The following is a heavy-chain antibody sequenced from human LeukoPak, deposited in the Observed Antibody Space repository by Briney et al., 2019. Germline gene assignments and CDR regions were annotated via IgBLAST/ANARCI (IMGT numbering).Heavy chain of an antibody. Sequence: GGSLRLSCAASGFTFSKYRINWVRQAPGKGLEWVSSISSSSSYIYYADSVKGRFTISRDNSKNTLYLQMNSLKTEDTAVYYCTTVVAGYCSGGSCYVDYWGQGTLVTVSS. D-gene: IGHD2-15*01. J-gene: IGHJ4*02. CDR3: TTVVAGYCSGGSCYVDY. CDR1: GFTFSKYR. V-gene: IGHV3-21*03. CDR2: ISSSSSYI.